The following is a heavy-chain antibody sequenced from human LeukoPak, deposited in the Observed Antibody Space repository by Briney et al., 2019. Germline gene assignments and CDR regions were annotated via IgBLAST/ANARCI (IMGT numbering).Heavy chain of an antibody. V-gene: IGHV4-39*07. CDR1: GGSISSSPYY. J-gene: IGHJ5*02. D-gene: IGHD3-10*01. CDR2: IYYSGTT. CDR3: ASLWFGELMYNWFDP. Sequence: SETLSLTCTVSGGSISSSPYYWGWIRQPPGKGLEWIGSIYYSGTTHYSPSLESRVTISVDTSKNQFSLKLSSVTAADTAVYYCASLWFGELMYNWFDPWGQGTLVTVSS.